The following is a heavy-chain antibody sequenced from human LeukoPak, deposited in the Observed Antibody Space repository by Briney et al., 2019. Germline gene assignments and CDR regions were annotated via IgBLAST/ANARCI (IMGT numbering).Heavy chain of an antibody. CDR3: ARANFLYCSSTSCLFDY. V-gene: IGHV1-2*02. D-gene: IGHD2-2*01. CDR2: INPNDGDT. Sequence: ASVKVSCKGSGYTFTDYYMHWVRQAPGQGFEWMGLINPNDGDTYYAQKFQGRVTMTRDTSISTAHMEVSRLRSDDTAVYYCARANFLYCSSTSCLFDYWGQGTLVTVSS. J-gene: IGHJ4*02. CDR1: GYTFTDYY.